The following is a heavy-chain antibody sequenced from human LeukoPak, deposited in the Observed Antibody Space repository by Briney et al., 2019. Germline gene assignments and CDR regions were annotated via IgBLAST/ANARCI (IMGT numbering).Heavy chain of an antibody. J-gene: IGHJ4*02. Sequence: GGSLRLSCAASGFTFSSYAMSWVRQAPGKGLEWVSAISGSGGSTYYADSVKGRFTISRDNSKNTLYLQMNSLRAEDTAVYYCAKGREMTTVVTPLGYWGQGTLVTVSS. D-gene: IGHD4-23*01. CDR3: AKGREMTTVVTPLGY. V-gene: IGHV3-23*01. CDR2: ISGSGGST. CDR1: GFTFSSYA.